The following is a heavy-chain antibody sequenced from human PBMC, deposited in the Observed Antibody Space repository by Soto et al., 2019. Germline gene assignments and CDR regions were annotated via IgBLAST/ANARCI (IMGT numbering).Heavy chain of an antibody. D-gene: IGHD4-17*01. CDR2: ISGKSTYI. CDR3: ARDKGYGDDLDS. V-gene: IGHV3-21*01. Sequence: VQLVESGGGLVKPGGSLRLSCAASGFSFSDYYMSWVRQAPGKGLEWVSSISGKSTYIYYAASVKGRFTISRENARNSVYLQMHSLRAEDTAVYYCARDKGYGDDLDSWAQGTLVTVSS. J-gene: IGHJ4*02. CDR1: GFSFSDYY.